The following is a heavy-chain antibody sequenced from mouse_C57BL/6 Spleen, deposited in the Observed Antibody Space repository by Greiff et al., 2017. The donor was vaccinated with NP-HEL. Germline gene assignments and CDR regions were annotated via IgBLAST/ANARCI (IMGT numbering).Heavy chain of an antibody. V-gene: IGHV1-42*01. CDR2: INPSTGGT. D-gene: IGHD2-4*01. CDR3: ARWGYDYERDYFDY. CDR1: GYSFTGYY. Sequence: VQLKESGPELVKPGASVKISCKASGYSFTGYYMNWVKQSPEKSLEWIGEINPSTGGTTYNQKFKAKATLTVDKSSSTAYMQLKSLTSEDSAVYYCARWGYDYERDYFDYWGQGTTLTVSS. J-gene: IGHJ2*01.